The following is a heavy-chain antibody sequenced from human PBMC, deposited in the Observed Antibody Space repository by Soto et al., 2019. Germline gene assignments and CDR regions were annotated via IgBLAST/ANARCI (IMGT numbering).Heavy chain of an antibody. CDR2: ISDSGGRT. CDR1: GFTFSSYA. Sequence: PGGSLRLSCAASGFTFSSYAMTWVRQAPGKGLEWVATISDSGGRTYYADSVQGRFIISRDNSRDTVYLQMDSLGAGDTAVYHCAKLARQLGTNYHYYGMDVWGQGTTVTVSS. D-gene: IGHD6-6*01. V-gene: IGHV3-23*01. CDR3: AKLARQLGTNYHYYGMDV. J-gene: IGHJ6*02.